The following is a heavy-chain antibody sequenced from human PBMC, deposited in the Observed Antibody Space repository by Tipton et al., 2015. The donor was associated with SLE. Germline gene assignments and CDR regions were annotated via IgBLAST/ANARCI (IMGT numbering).Heavy chain of an antibody. V-gene: IGHV3-11*03. CDR1: GFTFSDYY. J-gene: IGHJ4*02. D-gene: IGHD4/OR15-4a*01. CDR2: ISASGTDT. CDR3: ATSNGHNFDF. Sequence: GSLRLSCAASGFTFSDYYMSWIRQAPGKGLEWVSGISASGTDTHYADSVKGRFTISRDNSKNTLYFQIQSLRVEDTAIYYCATSNGHNFDFWGQGTLVTVSS.